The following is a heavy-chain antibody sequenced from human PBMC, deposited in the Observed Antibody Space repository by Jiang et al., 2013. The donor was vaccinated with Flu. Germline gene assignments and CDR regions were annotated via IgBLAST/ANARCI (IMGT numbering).Heavy chain of an antibody. CDR3: ASQHWDHGSGSYYMNH. J-gene: IGHJ5*02. CDR2: IYYSGST. D-gene: IGHD3-10*01. CDR1: GASFSGSNSY. Sequence: ETLSLTCTVSGASFSGSNSYWGWIRQPPGKGLEWIGSIYYSGSTYYNPSLKSRVTISLDTSKKQFSLKLSSVTAADTAVYYCASQHWDHGSGSYYMNHWGQGTLVTVSS. V-gene: IGHV4-39*07.